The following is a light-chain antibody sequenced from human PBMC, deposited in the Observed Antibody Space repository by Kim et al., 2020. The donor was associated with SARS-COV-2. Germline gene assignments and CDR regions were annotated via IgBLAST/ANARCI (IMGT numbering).Light chain of an antibody. CDR3: NSRDSSGNPRWV. CDR1: SLRSYY. V-gene: IGLV3-19*01. J-gene: IGLJ3*02. Sequence: LGQTVMLTCQGDSLRSYYASWYQQKPGQAPVLVIYGKNNRPSGIPDRFSGSSSGNTASLTITGAQAEDEADYYCNSRDSSGNPRWVFGGGTQLTVL. CDR2: GKN.